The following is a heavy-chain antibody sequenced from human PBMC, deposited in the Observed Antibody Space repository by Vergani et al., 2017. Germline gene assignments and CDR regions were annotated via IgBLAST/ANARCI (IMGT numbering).Heavy chain of an antibody. Sequence: VQLVETGGGVVQPGGSLRLSCAASGFTFSSYWMSWVRQAPGKGLEWVANIKQDGSEKYYVDSVKGRFTISRDNAKNSLYLQMNSLRAEDTAVYYCARALGIAVAGTPLGYYYYGMDVWGQGTTVTVSS. J-gene: IGHJ6*02. CDR2: IKQDGSEK. CDR3: ARALGIAVAGTPLGYYYYGMDV. D-gene: IGHD6-19*01. V-gene: IGHV3-7*01. CDR1: GFTFSSYW.